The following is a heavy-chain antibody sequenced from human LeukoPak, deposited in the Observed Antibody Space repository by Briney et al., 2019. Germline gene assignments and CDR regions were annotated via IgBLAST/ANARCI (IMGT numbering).Heavy chain of an antibody. CDR1: GFTFSVHY. CDR2: ISNDGTKT. J-gene: IGHJ4*02. Sequence: GGSLRLSCAASGFTFSVHYMTWIRQAPGKGLQWISYISNDGTKTYYADSVRGRFTISRDIGKNLVYLQMNSLRVEDTAVYYCARVFSHWGWPGDYYFDYWGQGSLVTVSS. V-gene: IGHV3-11*04. D-gene: IGHD3-16*01. CDR3: ARVFSHWGWPGDYYFDY.